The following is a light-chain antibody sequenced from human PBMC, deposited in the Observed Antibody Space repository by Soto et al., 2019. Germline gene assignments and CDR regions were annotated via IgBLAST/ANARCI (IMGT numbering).Light chain of an antibody. Sequence: EIVMTQSPARLSVSPGERATVSCRASQSVSSNLAWYQQKPGQAPRLLIYGASTRATGIPARFSGSGSGTEFTLTISSLQSEDFAVYYCQQYNNWPPAFGQGTKVDIK. J-gene: IGKJ1*01. CDR3: QQYNNWPPA. V-gene: IGKV3-15*01. CDR1: QSVSSN. CDR2: GAS.